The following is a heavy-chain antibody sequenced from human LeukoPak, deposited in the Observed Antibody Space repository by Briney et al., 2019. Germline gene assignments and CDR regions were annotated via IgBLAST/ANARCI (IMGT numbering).Heavy chain of an antibody. Sequence: GGSLRPSCVVSGFTLDNYAMNWFRKAPGKGLEWVSGISGSGGSTYYADSVKGRFTISRDNFKNTLYLQMYSLRAEDTAVYYCAKDRYGDYLFDYWGQGTLVAVSS. CDR1: GFTLDNYA. V-gene: IGHV3-23*01. J-gene: IGHJ4*02. CDR2: ISGSGGST. D-gene: IGHD4-17*01. CDR3: AKDRYGDYLFDY.